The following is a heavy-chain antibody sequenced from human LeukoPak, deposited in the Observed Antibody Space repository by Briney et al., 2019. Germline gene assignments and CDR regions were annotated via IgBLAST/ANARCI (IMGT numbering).Heavy chain of an antibody. Sequence: SETLSLTCTVSGGSISSYYWSWIRQPPGKGLEWIGYIYYSGSTNYNPSLKSRVTISVGTSKNQFSLKLSSVTAADTAVYYCARVSGGTYPDYWGQGTLVTVSP. J-gene: IGHJ4*02. D-gene: IGHD1-26*01. CDR2: IYYSGST. CDR3: ARVSGGTYPDY. V-gene: IGHV4-59*01. CDR1: GGSISSYY.